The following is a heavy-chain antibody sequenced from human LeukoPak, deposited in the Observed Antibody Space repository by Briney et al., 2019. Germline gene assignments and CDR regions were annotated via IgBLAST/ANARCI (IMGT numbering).Heavy chain of an antibody. CDR1: GGSFSGYY. J-gene: IGHJ6*03. CDR2: INHSGST. Sequence: SETLSLTCAVYGGSFSGYYWSWIRQPPGKGLEWIGEINHSGSTNYNPSLKSRVTISVDTSKNQFSLKLSSVTAADTAVYYCARMGDDFWTDHPDDYYYMDVWGKGTTVTVSS. V-gene: IGHV4-34*01. CDR3: ARMGDDFWTDHPDDYYYMDV. D-gene: IGHD3/OR15-3a*01.